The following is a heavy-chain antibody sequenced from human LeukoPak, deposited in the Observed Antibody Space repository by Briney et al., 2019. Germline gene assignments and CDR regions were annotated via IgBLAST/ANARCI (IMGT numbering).Heavy chain of an antibody. D-gene: IGHD1-1*01. CDR1: GGTFSSYA. J-gene: IGHJ3*02. CDR2: IIPIFGTA. V-gene: IGHV1-69*13. Sequence: SVKVSCKASGGTFSSYAISWVRQAPGQGLEWMGGIIPIFGTANYAQKFQGRVTITADESTSTAYMELSSLSAGDTAVYFCVLGAYWNDDKNAFHIWGPGTMVTVSS. CDR3: VLGAYWNDDKNAFHI.